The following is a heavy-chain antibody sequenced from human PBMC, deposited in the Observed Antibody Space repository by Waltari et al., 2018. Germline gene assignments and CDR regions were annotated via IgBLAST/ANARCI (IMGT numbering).Heavy chain of an antibody. CDR1: RSTFPGYY. Sequence: QVQLVQSGAEVKKPGASVKVSCKASRSTFPGYYMPWVRQAPGQGLEWMGRINPNSGGTNYAQKFQGRVTMTRDTSISTAYMELSRLRSDDTAVYYCARDLYSSGRLFDYWGQGTLVTVSS. D-gene: IGHD6-19*01. J-gene: IGHJ4*02. V-gene: IGHV1-2*06. CDR2: INPNSGGT. CDR3: ARDLYSSGRLFDY.